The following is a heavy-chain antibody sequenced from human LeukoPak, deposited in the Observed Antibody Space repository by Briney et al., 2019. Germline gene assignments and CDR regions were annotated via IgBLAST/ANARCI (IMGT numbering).Heavy chain of an antibody. CDR3: AKPPDCSGDNCYYYGMDV. V-gene: IGHV3-23*01. Sequence: GGSLRLSCAASGFTFSNYGMSWVRQAPGKGLEWVSAISATGGSTYYADSVKGRFIISRDNSKNTLYLQMNSLRAEDTAVYYCAKPPDCSGDNCYYYGMDVWGQGTTVTVSS. CDR2: ISATGGST. CDR1: GFTFSNYG. J-gene: IGHJ6*02. D-gene: IGHD2-15*01.